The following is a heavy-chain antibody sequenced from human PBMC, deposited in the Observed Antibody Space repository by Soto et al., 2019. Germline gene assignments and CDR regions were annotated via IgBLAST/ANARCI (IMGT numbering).Heavy chain of an antibody. CDR3: ARGPHFYDCRNC. Sequence: SQTLSLTCVISGDSVSSNSAAWNWIRQSPSRGLEWLGRTYYRSKWYNDFAVSVKSRITINPDTYKNQFSLQLNSVTPEDTAVYYCARGPHFYDCRNCLGQVTTSTFSS. J-gene: IGHJ6*02. CDR1: GDSVSSNSAA. CDR2: TYYRSKWYN. V-gene: IGHV6-1*01.